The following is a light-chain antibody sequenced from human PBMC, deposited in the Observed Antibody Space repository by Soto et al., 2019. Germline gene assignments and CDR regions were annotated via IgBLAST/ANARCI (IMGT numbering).Light chain of an antibody. Sequence: QSALTQPASVSGSPGQPITISCTGTSSDVGGYNYVSWYQQYPGKAPKLMIYDVSNRPSGVSNRFSGSKSGNTASLTISGLQAEDEADYYCTSYTTSSTLVFGTGTKLTVL. CDR3: TSYTTSSTLV. J-gene: IGLJ1*01. CDR1: SSDVGGYNY. CDR2: DVS. V-gene: IGLV2-14*01.